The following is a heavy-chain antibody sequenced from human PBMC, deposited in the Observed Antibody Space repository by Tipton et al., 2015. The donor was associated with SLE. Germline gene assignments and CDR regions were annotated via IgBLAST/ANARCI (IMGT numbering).Heavy chain of an antibody. D-gene: IGHD4-17*01. CDR3: ARGVYGDHFDY. V-gene: IGHV4-59*01. Sequence: TLSLTCTVSGGSISGYYWSWIRQPPGKRLEWIGYIYYSGSTDYNPSLKSRVTISVDTSKNQFSLKLSSVTAADTAVYYCARGVYGDHFDYWGQGTLVTVSS. J-gene: IGHJ4*02. CDR2: IYYSGST. CDR1: GGSISGYY.